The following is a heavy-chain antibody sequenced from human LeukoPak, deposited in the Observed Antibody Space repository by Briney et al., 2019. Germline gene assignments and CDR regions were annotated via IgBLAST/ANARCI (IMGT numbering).Heavy chain of an antibody. CDR3: AQRRGYCSGGRCSGGAFDI. D-gene: IGHD2-15*01. CDR2: LSGSGDNT. V-gene: IGHV3-23*01. Sequence: GGSLRLSCAAPGFTFSNYAMNWVRQAPGKGLEWVSGLSGSGDNTYYADSVKGRFTISRDNSKNTLYLQMNSLRAEDTAVYYCAQRRGYCSGGRCSGGAFDIWGQGTMVTVSS. CDR1: GFTFSNYA. J-gene: IGHJ3*02.